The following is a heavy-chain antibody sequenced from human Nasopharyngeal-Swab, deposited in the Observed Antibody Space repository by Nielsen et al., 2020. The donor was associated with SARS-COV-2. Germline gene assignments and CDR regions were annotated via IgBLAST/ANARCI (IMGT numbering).Heavy chain of an antibody. CDR1: GYTFTSYA. D-gene: IGHD1-26*01. CDR2: INTNTGNP. J-gene: IGHJ3*02. Sequence: SVKVSCKAPGYTFTSYAMNWVRQAPGQGLEWMGWINTNTGNPTYAQGFTGRFVFSLDTSVSTAYLQISSLKAEDTAVYYCARDIVPGSWELLLPDAFDIWGQGTMVTVSS. CDR3: ARDIVPGSWELLLPDAFDI. V-gene: IGHV7-4-1*02.